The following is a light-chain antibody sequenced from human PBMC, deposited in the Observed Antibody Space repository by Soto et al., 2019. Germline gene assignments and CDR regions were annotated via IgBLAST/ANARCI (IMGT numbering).Light chain of an antibody. CDR2: DAS. V-gene: IGKV3-15*01. J-gene: IGKJ5*01. CDR1: QTIGSS. Sequence: EILRWQSPATLSLCLGGRAPLSCRASQTIGSSLAWYQRKPGQAPRLLIYDASTRATGVPARFSGSGSGTDFTLTISSLQSEDFAIYYCQHSNYWLFTFGQGTRLEIK. CDR3: QHSNYWLFT.